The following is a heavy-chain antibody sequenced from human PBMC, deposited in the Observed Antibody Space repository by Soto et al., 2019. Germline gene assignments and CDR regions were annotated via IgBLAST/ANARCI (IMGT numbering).Heavy chain of an antibody. CDR1: GFTFDDYA. V-gene: IGHV3-9*01. CDR2: ISWNSGGI. D-gene: IGHD3-22*01. J-gene: IGHJ3*02. Sequence: EVQLVESGGGLVQPGRSLRLSCAASGFTFDDYALHWVRQSPGKGLEWVSGISWNSGGIGYADSVKGRFTISRDNAKNSLYLQMNSRRVEDTALYYCAKDYYDSSGYWGAFDIWGQGTMVTVSS. CDR3: AKDYYDSSGYWGAFDI.